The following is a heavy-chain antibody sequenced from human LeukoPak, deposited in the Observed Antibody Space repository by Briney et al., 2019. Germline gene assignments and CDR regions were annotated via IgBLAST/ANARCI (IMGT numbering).Heavy chain of an antibody. V-gene: IGHV4-59*01. CDR3: ARSTKWFGEPSNWFDP. D-gene: IGHD3-10*01. CDR2: IYYSGST. CDR1: GGSISSYY. Sequence: SETLSLTCTVSGGSISSYYWSWIRQPPGKGLEWIGYIYYSGSTNYNPSLKSRVTISVDTSKNQFSLKLSSVTAADTAVYYCARSTKWFGEPSNWFDPWGQGTLVTVSS. J-gene: IGHJ5*02.